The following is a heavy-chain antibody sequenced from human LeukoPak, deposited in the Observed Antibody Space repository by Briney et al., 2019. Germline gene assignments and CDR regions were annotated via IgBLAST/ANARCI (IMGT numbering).Heavy chain of an antibody. CDR1: GGSISSSSYY. D-gene: IGHD3-10*01. CDR2: FYYSGST. CDR3: TRANGYGLIDY. J-gene: IGHJ4*02. V-gene: IGHV4-39*07. Sequence: RTSETLSLTCTVSGGSISSSSYYWGWSRQPPGKGLEWIGSFYYSGSTYYNPSLKSRVTISVDTSKNEFSLNLFSVTAADTAMYYCTRANGYGLIDYWGQGTLVTVSS.